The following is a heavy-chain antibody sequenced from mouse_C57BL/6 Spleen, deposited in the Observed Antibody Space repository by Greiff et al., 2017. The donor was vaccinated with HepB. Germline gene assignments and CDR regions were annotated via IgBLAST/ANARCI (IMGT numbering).Heavy chain of an antibody. Sequence: QVQLKESGPELVKPGASVKISCKASGYAFSSSWMNWVKQRPGKGLEWIGRIYPGDGDTNYNGKFKGKATMTADKSSSTAYMQLSSLTSEDSAVYFCARGDFDYWGQGTLVTVSA. CDR1: GYAFSSSW. CDR2: IYPGDGDT. V-gene: IGHV1-82*01. J-gene: IGHJ3*01. CDR3: ARGDFDY.